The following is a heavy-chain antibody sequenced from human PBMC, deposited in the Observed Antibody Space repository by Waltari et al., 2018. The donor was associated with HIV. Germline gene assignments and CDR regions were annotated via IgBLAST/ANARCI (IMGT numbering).Heavy chain of an antibody. CDR3: ARGNDVIGNWFDP. J-gene: IGHJ5*02. V-gene: IGHV4-59*13. CDR2: IFHSGSA. D-gene: IGHD3-10*01. Sequence: QVQLRESGPGLVKPSETLSPTCSPSGCSISAYYWSWIRQCPGKALEWIGYIFHSGSANYNPSLKSRVTMSVDTSKNQFSLKMISVTAADTAVYYCARGNDVIGNWFDPWGRGTRVIVSS. CDR1: GCSISAYY.